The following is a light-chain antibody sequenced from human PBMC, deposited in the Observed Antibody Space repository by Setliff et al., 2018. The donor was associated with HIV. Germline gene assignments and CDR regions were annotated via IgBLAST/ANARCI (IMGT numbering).Light chain of an antibody. CDR1: SSDIGRYNY. J-gene: IGLJ1*01. V-gene: IGLV2-14*03. CDR3: CSYARGSTYV. Sequence: QSVLAQPASVSGSPGQSITISCTGTSSDIGRYNYVSWYQQYPGRGPTLVIFDVSERPSDVSNRFSGSKSGNTASLIISGLQPDDEADYYCCSYARGSTYVFGSGTKVTVL. CDR2: DVS.